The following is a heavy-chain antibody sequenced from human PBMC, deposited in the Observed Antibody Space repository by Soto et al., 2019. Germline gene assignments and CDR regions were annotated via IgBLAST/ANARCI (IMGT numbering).Heavy chain of an antibody. CDR1: GFTFSSYA. J-gene: IGHJ6*03. CDR2: ISGSGGST. Sequence: GGSLRLSCAASGFTFSSYAMSWVRQAPGKGLEWVSAISGSGGSTYYADSVKGRFTISRDNSKNTLYLQMNSLRAEDTAVYYCAKVGEYSSSSGSGEDPYYYYYMDVWGKGTTVTVSS. CDR3: AKVGEYSSSSGSGEDPYYYYYMDV. D-gene: IGHD6-6*01. V-gene: IGHV3-23*01.